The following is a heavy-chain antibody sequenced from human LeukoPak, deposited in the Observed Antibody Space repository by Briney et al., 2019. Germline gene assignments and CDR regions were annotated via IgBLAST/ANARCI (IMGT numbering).Heavy chain of an antibody. CDR3: ARYSYDQGVGY. Sequence: SETLSLTCTVSGGSISSGDYYWSWIRQPPGKSLEWIGYIYYSGSTYYNPSLKSRVTISVDTSKNQFSLKLSSVTAADTAVYYCARYSYDQGVGYWGQGTLVTVSS. V-gene: IGHV4-30-4*01. J-gene: IGHJ4*02. D-gene: IGHD5-18*01. CDR2: IYYSGST. CDR1: GGSISSGDYY.